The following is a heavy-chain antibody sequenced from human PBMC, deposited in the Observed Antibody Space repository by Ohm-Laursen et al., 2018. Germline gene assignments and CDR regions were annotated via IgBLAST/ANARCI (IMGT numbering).Heavy chain of an antibody. CDR2: INHRGNT. V-gene: IGHV4-34*01. CDR3: AREYSDDGGYRYDAFDV. J-gene: IGHJ3*01. Sequence: SDTLSLTCALYSGSFGPYYWSWIRRPPGKGLEWIGEINHRGNTNYSPSLKSRVTMSVDTSRNHFSLELTSVTAADTAVYYCAREYSDDGGYRYDAFDVWGHGTVVTVSS. D-gene: IGHD2-15*01. CDR1: SGSFGPYY.